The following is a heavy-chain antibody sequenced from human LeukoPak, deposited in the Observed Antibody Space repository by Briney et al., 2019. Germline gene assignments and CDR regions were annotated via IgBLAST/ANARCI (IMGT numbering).Heavy chain of an antibody. D-gene: IGHD3-9*01. J-gene: IGHJ4*02. Sequence: PSETLSLTCAVYGGSFSGYYWSWLRQPPGKGLEWIGEINHSGSTNYNPSLKSRVTISVDTSKNQFSLKLSSVTAADTAVYYCARTYYDILTGYYRGGYFDYWGQGTLVTVSS. CDR2: INHSGST. V-gene: IGHV4-34*01. CDR1: GGSFSGYY. CDR3: ARTYYDILTGYYRGGYFDY.